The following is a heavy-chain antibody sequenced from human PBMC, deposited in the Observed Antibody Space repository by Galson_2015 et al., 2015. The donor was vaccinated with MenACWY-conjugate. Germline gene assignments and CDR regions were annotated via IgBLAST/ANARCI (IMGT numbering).Heavy chain of an antibody. CDR2: ISGSGGST. J-gene: IGHJ6*02. CDR3: ATPKGYYYYGMDV. V-gene: IGHV3-23*01. CDR1: GFTFSSYA. Sequence: SLRLSCAASGFTFSSYAMSWVRQAPGKGLEWVSAISGSGGSTYYADSVKGRFTISRDNSKNTLYLQMNSLRAEDTAVYYCATPKGYYYYGMDVWGQGTTVTVSS.